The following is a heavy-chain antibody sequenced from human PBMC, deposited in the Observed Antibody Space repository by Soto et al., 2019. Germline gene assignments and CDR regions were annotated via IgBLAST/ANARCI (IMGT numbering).Heavy chain of an antibody. D-gene: IGHD3-22*01. CDR3: ARFVYYYDSSGYWYFDL. CDR2: ISSSSSYI. Sequence: GGSLRLSCAASGFTFSSYSMNWVRQAPGKGLEWVSSISSSSSYIYYADSVKGRFTISRDNAKNSLYLQMNSLRAEDTAVYYCARFVYYYDSSGYWYFDLWGRGTLVTVSS. J-gene: IGHJ2*01. V-gene: IGHV3-21*01. CDR1: GFTFSSYS.